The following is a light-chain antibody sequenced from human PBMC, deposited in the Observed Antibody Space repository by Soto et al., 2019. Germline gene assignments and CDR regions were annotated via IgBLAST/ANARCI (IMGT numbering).Light chain of an antibody. Sequence: DIQMTQSPSSLSASVGDRVTITCRASQSISNYLNWYQQKPGKAPQLLMFAASSLQSGVPSRFSGGGSGTDFTLTISSRQPEDFATYYCQQSDSTPRTFGQGTKVEIK. CDR2: AAS. J-gene: IGKJ1*01. CDR3: QQSDSTPRT. CDR1: QSISNY. V-gene: IGKV1-39*01.